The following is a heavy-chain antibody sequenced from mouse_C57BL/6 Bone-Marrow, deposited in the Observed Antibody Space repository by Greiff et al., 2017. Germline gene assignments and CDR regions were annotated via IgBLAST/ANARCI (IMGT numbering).Heavy chain of an antibody. CDR3: ARLMSRWYFDV. CDR2: IHPNSGST. Sequence: VQLQQPGAELVKPGASVKLSCKASGYTFTSYWMHWVKQRPGQGLEWIGMIHPNSGSTNYNEKFKSKATLTVDKSSSTAYMQLSSLTSEDSAVYYCARLMSRWYFDVWGTGTTVTVSS. CDR1: GYTFTSYW. J-gene: IGHJ1*03. D-gene: IGHD1-1*01. V-gene: IGHV1-64*01.